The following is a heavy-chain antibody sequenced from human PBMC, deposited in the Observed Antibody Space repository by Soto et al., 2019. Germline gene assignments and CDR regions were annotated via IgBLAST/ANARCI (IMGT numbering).Heavy chain of an antibody. CDR3: AKDGGPVYCNSPGCSAKHFDY. CDR1: GFTFGNYG. D-gene: IGHD2-2*01. Sequence: QVQLVESGGGVVQPGRSLRLSCAASGFTFGNYGMHWVRQAPGKGLEWVAIISYDGDNEYYADSVRGRFTISRDNSKNTLYLQTSSLRHEDTAVYCCAKDGGPVYCNSPGCSAKHFDYWGQGTLVTVSS. CDR2: ISYDGDNE. V-gene: IGHV3-30*18. J-gene: IGHJ4*02.